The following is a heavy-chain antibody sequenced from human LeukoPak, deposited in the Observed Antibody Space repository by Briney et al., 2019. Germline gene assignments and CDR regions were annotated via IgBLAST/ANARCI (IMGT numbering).Heavy chain of an antibody. D-gene: IGHD3-10*01. J-gene: IGHJ4*02. CDR2: IYYSGST. CDR3: ARTLRRGYYFDY. CDR1: GGSISSGDYY. V-gene: IGHV4-30-4*01. Sequence: SQTLSLTCTVSGGSISSGDYYWSWIRQPPGKGLKWIGYIYYSGSTYYNPSLKSRVTISVDTSKNQFSLKLSSVTAADTAVYYCARTLRRGYYFDYWGQGTLVTVSS.